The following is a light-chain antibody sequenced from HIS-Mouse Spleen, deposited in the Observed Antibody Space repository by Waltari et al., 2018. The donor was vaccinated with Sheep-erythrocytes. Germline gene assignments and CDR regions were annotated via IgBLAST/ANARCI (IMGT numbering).Light chain of an antibody. CDR2: EVS. CDR3: SSYAGSNNWV. CDR1: SRDVGGYNY. J-gene: IGLJ3*02. Sequence: QSALTQPPSASGSPGQSVPLSCTGTSRDVGGYNYVSWYHQHPGKAPKLMIYEVSKRPSGVPARFSGSKSGNTASLTVSGLQAEDEADYYCSSYAGSNNWVFGGGTKLTVL. V-gene: IGLV2-8*01.